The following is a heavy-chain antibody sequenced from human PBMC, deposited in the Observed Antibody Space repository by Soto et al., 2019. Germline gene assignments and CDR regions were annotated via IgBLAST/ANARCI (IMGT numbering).Heavy chain of an antibody. J-gene: IGHJ4*02. D-gene: IGHD5-18*01. Sequence: SETLSLTCTVSGGSISNSSYLWGWIRQPPGKGLQWIGSVSYSGSTYYNPSLKSRVTISADTSKTQSSLRLSSVTAADTAVYYCARLGRGYSYGPTTGFDYWGQGTLVTVSS. V-gene: IGHV4-39*01. CDR1: GGSISNSSYL. CDR2: VSYSGST. CDR3: ARLGRGYSYGPTTGFDY.